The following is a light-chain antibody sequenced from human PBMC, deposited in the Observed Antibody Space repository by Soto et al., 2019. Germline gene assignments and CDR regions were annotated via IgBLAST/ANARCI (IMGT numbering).Light chain of an antibody. CDR3: EQYNNWPIT. Sequence: EVVLTQSPATLSVSPGERVTLSCRASQSVGSNLAWFQQKPGQAPRLLMYAASTRPTSIAARFSGSGSGTEFTLTISSLQSEDFAVYYCEQYNNWPITFGQGTRLEIK. V-gene: IGKV3-15*01. CDR2: AAS. J-gene: IGKJ5*01. CDR1: QSVGSN.